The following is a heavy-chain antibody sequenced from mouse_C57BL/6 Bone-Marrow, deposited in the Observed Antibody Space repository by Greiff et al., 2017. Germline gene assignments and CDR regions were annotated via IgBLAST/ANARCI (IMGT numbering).Heavy chain of an antibody. CDR1: GFSFNTYA. J-gene: IGHJ3*01. D-gene: IGHD1-1*01. CDR3: VRLLLHGAY. V-gene: IGHV10-1*01. Sequence: EVKVIESGGGLVQPKGSLKLSCAASGFSFNTYAMNWVRQAPGKGLEWVARIRSKSNNYATYYADSVKDRFTISRDDSESMLYLQMNNLKTEDTAMYYCVRLLLHGAYWGQGTLVTVSA. CDR2: IRSKSNNYAT.